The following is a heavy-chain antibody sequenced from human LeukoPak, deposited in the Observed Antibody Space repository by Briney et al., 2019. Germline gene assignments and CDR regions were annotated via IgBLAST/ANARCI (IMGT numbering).Heavy chain of an antibody. CDR3: ARDKYSGSWGYFDY. CDR2: IYYDGST. J-gene: IGHJ4*02. V-gene: IGHV4-39*07. Sequence: PSETLSLTCTVSGGSISSSSYYWGWIRQPPGKGLEWIGSIYYDGSTYYNPSLKSRVTISVDTSKNQFSLKLSSVTAADTAVYYCARDKYSGSWGYFDYWGQGTLVTVSP. D-gene: IGHD1-26*01. CDR1: GGSISSSSYY.